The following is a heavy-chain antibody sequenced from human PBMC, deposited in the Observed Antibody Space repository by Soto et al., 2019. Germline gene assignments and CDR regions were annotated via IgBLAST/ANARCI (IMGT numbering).Heavy chain of an antibody. D-gene: IGHD6-6*01. CDR1: GGSISSGGYY. J-gene: IGHJ5*02. V-gene: IGHV4-31*03. CDR2: IHYSGST. Sequence: SETLSLTCTVSGGSISSGGYYWSWIRQHPGKGLEWIGCIHYSGSTYYDASLKSRVTISIDTSKNQFSLKLSSVTAADTALYYCAREYSSSSRWFDPWGQGTLVTVSS. CDR3: AREYSSSSRWFDP.